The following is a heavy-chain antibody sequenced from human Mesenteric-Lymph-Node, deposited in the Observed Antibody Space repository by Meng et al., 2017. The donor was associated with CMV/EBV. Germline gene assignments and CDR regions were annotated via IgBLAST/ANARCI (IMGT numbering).Heavy chain of an antibody. CDR1: GGSISSSAFY. CDR3: ARSSHDAFDI. CDR2: IYYSGTT. V-gene: IGHV4-39*07. Sequence: SETLSLTCTVSGGSISSSAFYWGWVRQPPGKGLEWIGSIYYSGTTYSNPSLRSRVAISLDTSKNQFSLQLNSVTPEDTAVYYCARSSHDAFDIWGQGTMVTVSS. J-gene: IGHJ3*02.